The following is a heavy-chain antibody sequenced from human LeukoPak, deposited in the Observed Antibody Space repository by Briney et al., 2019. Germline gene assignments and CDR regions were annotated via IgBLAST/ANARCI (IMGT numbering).Heavy chain of an antibody. J-gene: IGHJ4*02. CDR2: ISSSGGYA. CDR1: GFTFSDYY. Sequence: GGSLRLSCAASGFTFSDYYMSWIRQAPGKGLEWVSYISSSGGYANYADSVKGRFTISRDNAKNSLYLQMNSLRAEDTAVYYCAKVVGGYLDYWGQGTLVTVSS. D-gene: IGHD3-22*01. CDR3: AKVVGGYLDY. V-gene: IGHV3-11*05.